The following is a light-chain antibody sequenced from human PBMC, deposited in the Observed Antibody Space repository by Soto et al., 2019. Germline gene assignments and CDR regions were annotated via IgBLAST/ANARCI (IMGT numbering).Light chain of an antibody. CDR2: SNN. J-gene: IGLJ3*02. V-gene: IGLV1-44*01. CDR3: AAWDDSLNGWV. CDR1: SSDIGSNT. Sequence: QLVLPQPPSASGTPGQRVAISCSGSSSDIGSNTVNWYQQLPGTAPKLLIHSNNQRPSGVPDRFSGSKSGTSASLAISGLQSEDAADYYCAAWDDSLNGWVFGGGTKLTVL.